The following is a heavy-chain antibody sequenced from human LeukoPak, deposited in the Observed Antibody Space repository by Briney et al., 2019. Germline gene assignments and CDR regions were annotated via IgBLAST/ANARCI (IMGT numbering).Heavy chain of an antibody. D-gene: IGHD2-2*01. CDR3: AREAHRPGFDAFDI. CDR1: GFTFSSYS. Sequence: GGSLRLSCAASGFTFSSYSMNWVRQAPGKGLEWVSSISSSSSYIYYADSVKGRFTISRDNAKNSLYLQMNSLRAEDTAVYYCAREAHRPGFDAFDIWGQGTMVTVSS. V-gene: IGHV3-21*01. CDR2: ISSSSSYI. J-gene: IGHJ3*02.